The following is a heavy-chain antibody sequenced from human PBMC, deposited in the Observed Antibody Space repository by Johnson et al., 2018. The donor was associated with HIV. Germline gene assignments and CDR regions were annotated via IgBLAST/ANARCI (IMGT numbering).Heavy chain of an antibody. CDR3: AKDREGIVVVASFFDI. CDR1: GFTFDDYT. Sequence: EVQVVESGGVVVQPGRSLRLSCAASGFTFDDYTMHWVRPAPGKGLEWVSGISWNSGTIGYADSVKCRFPISRDNAKNSLYLQMNRLRAEDTALYYCAKDREGIVVVASFFDIWGQGTMVTVSS. J-gene: IGHJ3*02. D-gene: IGHD3-22*01. V-gene: IGHV3-9*01. CDR2: ISWNSGTI.